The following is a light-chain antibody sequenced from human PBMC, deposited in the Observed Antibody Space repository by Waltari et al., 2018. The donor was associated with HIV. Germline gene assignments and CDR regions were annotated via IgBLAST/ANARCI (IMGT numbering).Light chain of an antibody. CDR1: SGSIASNY. V-gene: IGLV6-57*01. J-gene: IGLJ2*01. CDR3: QSYDSSNVV. CDR2: EDN. Sequence: NFMLTQPHSVSESPGKTVTISCTRSSGSIASNYVQWYQQRPGSSPTTVIYEDNQRPSGVPDRFSGSIDSSSNSASLTLSGLKTEDEADDYCQSYDSSNVVFGGGTKLTVL.